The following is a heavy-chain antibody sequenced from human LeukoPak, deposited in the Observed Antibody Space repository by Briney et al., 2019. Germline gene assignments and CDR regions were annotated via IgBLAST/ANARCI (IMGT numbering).Heavy chain of an antibody. CDR1: GGSISSYY. Sequence: PSETLSLTCTVSGGSISSYYWSWIRQPPGKGLEWIGYIYYSGSTNYNPSLKSRVTISVDTSKNQFSLKLSSVTAADTAVYYCARESEWNRIDYWGQGTLVTVSS. CDR2: IYYSGST. J-gene: IGHJ4*02. CDR3: ARESEWNRIDY. D-gene: IGHD1-1*01. V-gene: IGHV4-59*01.